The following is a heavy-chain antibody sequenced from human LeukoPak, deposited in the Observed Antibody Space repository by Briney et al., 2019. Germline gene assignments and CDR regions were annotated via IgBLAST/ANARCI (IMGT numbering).Heavy chain of an antibody. D-gene: IGHD2-15*01. Sequence: SQTLSLTCTVSGGSISSGGYYWSWIRQHPGKGLEWIGYIYYSGSTYYNPSLKSRVTISVGTSKNQFSLKLSSVTAADTAVYYCAIMVVAAGTIAAYNWFDPWGQGTLVTVSS. CDR1: GGSISSGGYY. CDR3: AIMVVAAGTIAAYNWFDP. CDR2: IYYSGST. J-gene: IGHJ5*02. V-gene: IGHV4-31*03.